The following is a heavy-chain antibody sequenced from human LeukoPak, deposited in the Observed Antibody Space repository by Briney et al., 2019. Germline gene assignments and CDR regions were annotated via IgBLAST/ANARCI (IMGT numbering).Heavy chain of an antibody. J-gene: IGHJ5*02. D-gene: IGHD1-1*01. CDR3: AELNDRINWSDP. V-gene: IGHV3-23*01. Sequence: GSLRLSCAASGFTFSTYDMSWVRQAPGKGLEWVATIASAGRGATYYADSVKGRFTVSTDKSKKTLYLQMNRLRVQDTAIYYCAELNDRINWSDPWGQGALVIVSS. CDR2: IASAGRGAT. CDR1: GFTFSTYD.